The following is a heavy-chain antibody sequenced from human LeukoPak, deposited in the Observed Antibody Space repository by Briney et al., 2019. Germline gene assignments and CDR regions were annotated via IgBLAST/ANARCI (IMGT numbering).Heavy chain of an antibody. Sequence: KPSETLSLTCTVSGGSIRNYYWSRIRQPPGKGLEWIGYIYYSGSTNYNPSLKSRVTISVDTSKNQFSLKLSSVTAADTAVYYCARVYYSSSYDYWYIDLWGRGTLVTVSS. D-gene: IGHD6-13*01. CDR3: ARVYYSSSYDYWYIDL. CDR2: IYYSGST. J-gene: IGHJ2*01. CDR1: GGSIRNYY. V-gene: IGHV4-59*01.